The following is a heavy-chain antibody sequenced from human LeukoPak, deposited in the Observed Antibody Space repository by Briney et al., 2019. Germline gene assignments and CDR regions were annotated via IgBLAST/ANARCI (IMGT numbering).Heavy chain of an antibody. J-gene: IGHJ4*02. CDR2: IIPIFGTA. D-gene: IGHD5-12*01. CDR1: GGTFSIYA. Sequence: ASVKVSSKASGGTFSIYAISWVRQAPGQGLEWMGGIIPIFGTANYTQKFQGRVTITADESTSTAYMELSSLRSEDTAVYYRARGVKGGGYEYYFDYWGQGTLVTVSS. V-gene: IGHV1-69*13. CDR3: ARGVKGGGYEYYFDY.